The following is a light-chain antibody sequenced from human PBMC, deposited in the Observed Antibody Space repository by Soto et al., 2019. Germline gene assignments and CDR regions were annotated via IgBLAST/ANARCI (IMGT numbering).Light chain of an antibody. V-gene: IGKV3-15*01. J-gene: IGKJ1*01. Sequence: EVVMTQSPATLSVSPGERVTLSCRASQSINANLAWYQQKPGQAPRLLLHGASTRATGIPARFSGSGFGTEFILTISSLQSEDGAGYYCQQYNTWLWTFGQGTKVEIQ. CDR3: QQYNTWLWT. CDR2: GAS. CDR1: QSINAN.